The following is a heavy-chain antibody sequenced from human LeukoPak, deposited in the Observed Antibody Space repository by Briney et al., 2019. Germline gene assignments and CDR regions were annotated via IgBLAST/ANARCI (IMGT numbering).Heavy chain of an antibody. Sequence: GGSLRLSCAASGFTFSTYAMNWVRQAPAKGLEWVSTIGGGGSTTDYADSVKDRFTISRDNSKNTLYLQMNSLRAEDTAVYFCARGFLGGTDQYFDSWGQGTLVTVSS. D-gene: IGHD6-19*01. V-gene: IGHV3-23*01. J-gene: IGHJ4*02. CDR1: GFTFSTYA. CDR2: IGGGGSTT. CDR3: ARGFLGGTDQYFDS.